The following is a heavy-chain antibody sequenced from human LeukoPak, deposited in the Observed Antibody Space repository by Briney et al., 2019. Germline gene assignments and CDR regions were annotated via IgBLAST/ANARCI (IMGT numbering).Heavy chain of an antibody. J-gene: IGHJ4*02. CDR3: ARAKYYYDSSGYCD. CDR2: INWNGGST. CDR1: GFTFDDYG. V-gene: IGHV3-20*04. Sequence: GGSLRLSCAASGFTFDDYGMSWVHQAPGKGLEWVSGINWNGGSTGYADSVKGRFTISRDNAKNPLYLQMNSLRAEDTALYYCARAKYYYDSSGYCDWGQGTLVTASS. D-gene: IGHD3-22*01.